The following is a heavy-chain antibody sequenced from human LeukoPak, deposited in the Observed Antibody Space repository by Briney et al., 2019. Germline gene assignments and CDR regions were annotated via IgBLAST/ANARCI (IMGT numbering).Heavy chain of an antibody. CDR2: IKPDGTET. D-gene: IGHD3-3*01. CDR1: GFTFSYYW. CDR3: ARAAVDFWSGYYTYYFDY. Sequence: PGGSLSLSCAASGFTFSYYWMTWVRQAPGKGLEWVANIKPDGTETYYVDSVKGRYTISRDNAKNSLPLHMKGLRAADTAVYYCARAAVDFWSGYYTYYFDYWGQGTLVTVSS. J-gene: IGHJ4*02. V-gene: IGHV3-7*01.